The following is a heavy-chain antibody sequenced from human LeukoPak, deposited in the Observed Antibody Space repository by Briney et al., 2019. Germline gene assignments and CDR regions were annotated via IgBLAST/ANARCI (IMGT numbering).Heavy chain of an antibody. V-gene: IGHV5-51*01. CDR2: IYPGDSDT. CDR1: GYSFTSYW. CDR3: ARPDWDIVVVPAASGAFDI. J-gene: IGHJ3*02. D-gene: IGHD2-2*01. Sequence: TGESLKISCKGSGYSFTSYWIGWVRQMPGKGLEWMGIIYPGDSDTGYSPSFQGQVTISADKSISTAYLQWSSLKASDTAMYYCARPDWDIVVVPAASGAFDIWGQGTMVTVSS.